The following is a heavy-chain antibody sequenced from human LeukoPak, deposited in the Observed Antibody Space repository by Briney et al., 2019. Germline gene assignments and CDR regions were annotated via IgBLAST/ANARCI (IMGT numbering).Heavy chain of an antibody. CDR3: ARGRYSGTTYYFDY. CDR1: GFTVTGYS. D-gene: IGHD5-12*01. V-gene: IGHV3-30-3*01. CDR2: MSYDGTNK. J-gene: IGHJ4*02. Sequence: QSGRSLRLSCVVSGFTVTGYSMHWVRQAPGKGLEWVAVMSYDGTNKYYADSVKGRFTISRDNAKNSLYLQMNSLRAEDTAMYYCARGRYSGTTYYFDYWGQGTLVTVSS.